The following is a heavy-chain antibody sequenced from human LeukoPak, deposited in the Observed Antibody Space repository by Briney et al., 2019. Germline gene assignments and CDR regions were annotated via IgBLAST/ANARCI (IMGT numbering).Heavy chain of an antibody. J-gene: IGHJ4*02. CDR3: ARGPQRTYYFDY. CDR1: GFTFSSYG. D-gene: IGHD2-2*01. V-gene: IGHV3-33*01. CDR2: IWYDGSNK. Sequence: GGSLSLSCAASGFTFSSYGMHWVRQAPGKGLERVAVIWYDGSNKYYADSVKGRFTISRDNSKNTLYLQMNSLRAEDTAVYYCARGPQRTYYFDYWGQGTLVTVSS.